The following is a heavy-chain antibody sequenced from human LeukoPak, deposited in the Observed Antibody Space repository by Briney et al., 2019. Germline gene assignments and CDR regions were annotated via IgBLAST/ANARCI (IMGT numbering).Heavy chain of an antibody. CDR3: ARVCILTGYWNLGY. CDR2: INPNSGGT. Sequence: ASVKVSCKASGYTFTGYYMHWVRQAPGQGLEWMGWINPNSGGTNYAQKFQDRVTMTRDTSISTAYMELSRLRSDDPAVYYCARVCILTGYWNLGYWGQGTLVTVSS. CDR1: GYTFTGYY. V-gene: IGHV1-2*02. J-gene: IGHJ4*02. D-gene: IGHD3-9*01.